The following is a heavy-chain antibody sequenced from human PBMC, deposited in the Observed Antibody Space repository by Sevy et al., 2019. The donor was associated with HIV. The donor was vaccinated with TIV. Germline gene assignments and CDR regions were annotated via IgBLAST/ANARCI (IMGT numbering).Heavy chain of an antibody. D-gene: IGHD3-3*01. Sequence: ASVKVSCKASGGTFRQFPISWVRQAPGQGLEWMGGIIPIFATVNYAQKFQGRVTITADESTSTAYMELSSLRSEDTAVYYCARTYYDFWSGYYNYYYYGMDVWGQGTTVTVSS. V-gene: IGHV1-69*13. J-gene: IGHJ6*02. CDR1: GGTFRQFP. CDR2: IIPIFATV. CDR3: ARTYYDFWSGYYNYYYYGMDV.